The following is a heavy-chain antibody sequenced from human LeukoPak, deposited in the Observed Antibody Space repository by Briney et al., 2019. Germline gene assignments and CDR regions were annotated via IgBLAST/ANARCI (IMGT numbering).Heavy chain of an antibody. Sequence: KPSGTLSLTCTVSGGSISSGDFHWSWIRQHPGQGLEWIGYIYNGGNTYYKPSLKSRVTISVDASNNQFSLKLSSVTAADTAVYYCAIYFAGAGGRGTWGQGTLVSVSS. D-gene: IGHD2/OR15-2a*01. CDR3: AIYFAGAGGRGT. CDR2: IYNGGNT. CDR1: GGSISSGDFH. V-gene: IGHV4-31*03. J-gene: IGHJ4*02.